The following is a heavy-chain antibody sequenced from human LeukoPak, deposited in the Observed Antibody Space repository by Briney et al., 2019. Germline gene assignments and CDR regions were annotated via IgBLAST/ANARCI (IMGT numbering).Heavy chain of an antibody. V-gene: IGHV1-18*01. Sequence: ASVKVSCKASGYTFTNYGISWVRQAPGQGLEWMGWISAYNGDTNYAQKLQGRVTMTTDTSTSTAYMELRSLRSDDTAVHYCARLTYDTSVYYYYYFYMDVWGKGTTVTISS. CDR3: ARLTYDTSVYYYYYFYMDV. J-gene: IGHJ6*03. CDR1: GYTFTNYG. D-gene: IGHD3-22*01. CDR2: ISAYNGDT.